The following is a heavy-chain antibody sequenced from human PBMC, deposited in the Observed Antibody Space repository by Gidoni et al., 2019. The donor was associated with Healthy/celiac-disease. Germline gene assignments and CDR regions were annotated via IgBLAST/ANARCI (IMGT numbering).Heavy chain of an antibody. CDR3: ARSTGSGSYWNY. J-gene: IGHJ4*02. Sequence: VQLVQSGAEVKKPGESLRLSCKGSGYSFTSYWISWVRQMPGKGLEWMGRIAPSDSYTNYSPSFQGHVTISADKSISTAYLQWSSLKASDTAMYYCARSTGSGSYWNYWGQGTLVTVSS. V-gene: IGHV5-10-1*03. D-gene: IGHD3-10*01. CDR2: IAPSDSYT. CDR1: GYSFTSYW.